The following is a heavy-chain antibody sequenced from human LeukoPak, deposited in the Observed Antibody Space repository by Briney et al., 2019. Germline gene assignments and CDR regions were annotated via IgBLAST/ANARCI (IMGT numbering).Heavy chain of an antibody. Sequence: GASVKVSYNASGYTFTLYDMHWLRQAPGPGPERMGWINPNSGGTNYAQKFQGRVTMTRDTSISTAYMELSRLRSDDTAVYYCASVDTAMVPYDAFDIWGQGTMVTVSS. CDR2: INPNSGGT. CDR1: GYTFTLYD. V-gene: IGHV1-2*02. D-gene: IGHD5-18*01. CDR3: ASVDTAMVPYDAFDI. J-gene: IGHJ3*02.